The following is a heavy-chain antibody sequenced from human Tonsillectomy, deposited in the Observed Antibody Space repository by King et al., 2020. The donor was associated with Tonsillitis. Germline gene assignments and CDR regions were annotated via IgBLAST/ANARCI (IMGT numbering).Heavy chain of an antibody. D-gene: IGHD2-21*01. V-gene: IGHV1-8*01. Sequence: VQLVQSGAEVKKPGASVKVSCKASGYTFTSYDINWVRQATGQGVEWMGWMNPNSGNTGYAQKFQGRVSMTRNTSISTAYMELSSLRSEDTAVYYCARGIRNVVVPNYYFDYWGQGTLVTVSS. CDR2: MNPNSGNT. CDR3: ARGIRNVVVPNYYFDY. J-gene: IGHJ4*02. CDR1: GYTFTSYD.